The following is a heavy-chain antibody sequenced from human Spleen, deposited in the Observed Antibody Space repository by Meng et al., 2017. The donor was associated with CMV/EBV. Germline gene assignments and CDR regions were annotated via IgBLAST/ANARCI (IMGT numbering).Heavy chain of an antibody. CDR1: GFTFSNAW. D-gene: IGHD3-3*01. CDR2: IKSKTDGGTT. Sequence: GESLKISCAASGFTFSNAWMSWVRQAPGKGLEWVGRIKSKTDGGTTDYAAPVKGRFTISRDDSKNMLFLQMDSLRAEDTAVYYCARGDFWSGYYNYIDYWGQGTLVTVSS. J-gene: IGHJ4*02. CDR3: ARGDFWSGYYNYIDY. V-gene: IGHV3-15*01.